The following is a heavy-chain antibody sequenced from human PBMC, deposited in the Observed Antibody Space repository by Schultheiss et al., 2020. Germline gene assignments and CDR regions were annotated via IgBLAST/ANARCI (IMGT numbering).Heavy chain of an antibody. Sequence: GGSLRLSCAASGFSFSTYAMSWVRQAPGKGLEWVSAISGSGGSTYYADSVKGRFTISRDNAKNSLYLQMNTLRVEDTALYYCARDPGYSSGWYYFDSWGQGTLVTVSS. V-gene: IGHV3-23*01. J-gene: IGHJ4*02. CDR1: GFSFSTYA. CDR2: ISGSGGST. D-gene: IGHD6-19*01. CDR3: ARDPGYSSGWYYFDS.